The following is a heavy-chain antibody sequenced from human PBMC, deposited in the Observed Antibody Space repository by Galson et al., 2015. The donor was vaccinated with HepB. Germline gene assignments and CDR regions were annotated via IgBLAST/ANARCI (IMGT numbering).Heavy chain of an antibody. Sequence: SLRLSCAAFGFTFSSYAMHWVRQAPGKGLEWVAVISYDGSNKYYADSVKGRFTISRDNSKNTLYLQMNSLRAEDTAVYYCARDKWLVGATTPYYYYGMDVWGQGTTVTVSS. CDR1: GFTFSSYA. D-gene: IGHD1-26*01. CDR3: ARDKWLVGATTPYYYYGMDV. J-gene: IGHJ6*02. CDR2: ISYDGSNK. V-gene: IGHV3-30-3*01.